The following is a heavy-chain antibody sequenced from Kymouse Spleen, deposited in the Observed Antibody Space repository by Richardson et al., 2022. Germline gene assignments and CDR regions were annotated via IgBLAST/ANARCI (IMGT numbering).Heavy chain of an antibody. Sequence: QVQLVQSGAEVKKPGASVKVSCKASGYTFTSYGISWVRQAPGQGLEWMGWISAYNGNTNYAQKLQGRVTMTTDTSTSTAYMELRSLRSDDTAVYYCARVHYSSSSFYYYYGMDVWGQGTTVTVSS. D-gene: IGHD6-6*01. V-gene: IGHV1-18*01. CDR3: ARVHYSSSSFYYYYGMDV. CDR1: GYTFTSYG. CDR2: ISAYNGNT. J-gene: IGHJ6*02.